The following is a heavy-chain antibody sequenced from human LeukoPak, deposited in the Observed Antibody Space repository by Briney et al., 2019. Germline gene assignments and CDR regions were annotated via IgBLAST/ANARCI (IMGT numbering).Heavy chain of an antibody. J-gene: IGHJ6*03. V-gene: IGHV1-2*02. CDR3: ARVDYSSSWYQGYYYYYMDV. D-gene: IGHD6-13*01. CDR2: INPNSGGT. Sequence: ASVKVSCKASGYTFTGYYMHWVRQAPGQGLEWMGWINPNSGGTNYAQKFQGRVTMTRDTSISTAYMELSRLRSDDTAVYYCARVDYSSSWYQGYYYYYMDVWAKGPRSPSP. CDR1: GYTFTGYY.